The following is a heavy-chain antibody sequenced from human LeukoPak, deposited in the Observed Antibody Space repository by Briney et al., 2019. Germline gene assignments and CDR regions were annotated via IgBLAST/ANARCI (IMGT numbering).Heavy chain of an antibody. CDR3: ARLGFAGGVRLVPAASRYYYMDV. CDR2: IYTSRRT. Sequence: SETLSLTRTVSCGSISSYYWSWIRQPPGKGLGWIGYIYTSRRTNYNPSLKSRATISVDTSKNRFSLKLSSVTAADTAVYYCARLGFAGGVRLVPAASRYYYMDVWGKGTTVTVSS. CDR1: CGSISSYY. V-gene: IGHV4-4*09. J-gene: IGHJ6*03. D-gene: IGHD2-2*01.